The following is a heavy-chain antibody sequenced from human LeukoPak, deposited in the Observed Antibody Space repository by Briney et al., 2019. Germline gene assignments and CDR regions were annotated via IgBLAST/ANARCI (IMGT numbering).Heavy chain of an antibody. V-gene: IGHV3-7*01. CDR2: IKQDGSEK. J-gene: IGHJ4*02. Sequence: GGSLRLSCAASGFTFSSYWMSWVRQAPGKGLEWVANIKQDGSEKYYVDSAKGRFTISRDNAKNSLYLQMNSLRAEDTAVYYCARRVFQQQLAFDYWGQGTLVTVSS. CDR3: ARRVFQQQLAFDY. D-gene: IGHD6-13*01. CDR1: GFTFSSYW.